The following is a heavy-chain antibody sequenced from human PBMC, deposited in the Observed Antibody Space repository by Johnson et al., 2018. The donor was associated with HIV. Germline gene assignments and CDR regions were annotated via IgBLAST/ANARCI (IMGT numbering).Heavy chain of an antibody. V-gene: IGHV3-13*01. Sequence: VQLVESGGGVVQPGRSLRLSCAASGFTFSSYDIHWVRQATGKGLESVSPIGPAADTYYPGSVKGRFTVSRENAKNSLYLQMNSLRAGDTAVYYCASTIDIVPTGRSYDAFDIWGQGTVVTVSS. CDR1: GFTFSSYD. J-gene: IGHJ3*02. CDR2: IGPAADT. D-gene: IGHD5-12*01. CDR3: ASTIDIVPTGRSYDAFDI.